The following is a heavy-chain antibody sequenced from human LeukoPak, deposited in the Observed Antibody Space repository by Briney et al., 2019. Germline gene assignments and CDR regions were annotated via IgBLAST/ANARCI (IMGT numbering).Heavy chain of an antibody. CDR3: AKEDFHAFDI. J-gene: IGHJ3*02. Sequence: PGTSLRLSCGASGFTFNRYALFWVRQAPGKGLEWVAVISYDGGTTYYADSVKGRFTISRDNSKNMVYLQMNSLRAEDTAVYYCAKEDFHAFDIWGQGTMVTVSS. V-gene: IGHV3-30-3*01. CDR1: GFTFNRYA. D-gene: IGHD3-3*01. CDR2: ISYDGGTT.